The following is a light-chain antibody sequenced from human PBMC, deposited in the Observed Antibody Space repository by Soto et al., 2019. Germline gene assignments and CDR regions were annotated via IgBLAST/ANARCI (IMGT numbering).Light chain of an antibody. Sequence: DIQMTQSPSSLSASVGDRVTITCRASQSISNYLNWYQQKPGKAPKLLMFAASSLQSGVPLRFSGGGSGTDFTLTISSLQPEDFATYYCQQSYSTPRTFGQGTKVEIK. CDR2: AAS. CDR3: QQSYSTPRT. CDR1: QSISNY. J-gene: IGKJ1*01. V-gene: IGKV1-39*01.